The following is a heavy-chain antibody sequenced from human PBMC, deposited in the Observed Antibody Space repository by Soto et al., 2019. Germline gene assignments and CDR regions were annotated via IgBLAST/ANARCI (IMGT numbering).Heavy chain of an antibody. V-gene: IGHV1-18*01. J-gene: IGHJ3*02. D-gene: IGHD2-15*01. CDR3: AREATYCCCGCCYSPRALAI. CDR1: GYTFTSYG. CDR2: ISAYNGNT. Sequence: GASVKVSCKASGYTFTSYGISWVRQAPGQGPEWMGWISAYNGNTNYARKLQGRVTMTTDTSTSTAYMELRSLRSDDTAVYYCAREATYCCCGCCYSPRALAIWGQGTMDTVS.